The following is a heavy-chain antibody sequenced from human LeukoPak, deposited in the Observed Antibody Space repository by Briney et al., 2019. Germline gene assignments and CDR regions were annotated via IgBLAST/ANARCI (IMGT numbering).Heavy chain of an antibody. CDR2: IIPIFGIA. V-gene: IGHV1-69*04. CDR3: ASDRTRVTTTYYGMDV. Sequence: SVKVSCKASGGTFSSYAISWVRQAPGQGLEWMGRIIPIFGIANYAQKFQGRVTITADKSTSTAYMELSSLRSEDTAVYYCASDRTRVTTTYYGMDVWGQGTTVTVSS. CDR1: GGTFSSYA. J-gene: IGHJ6*02. D-gene: IGHD4-17*01.